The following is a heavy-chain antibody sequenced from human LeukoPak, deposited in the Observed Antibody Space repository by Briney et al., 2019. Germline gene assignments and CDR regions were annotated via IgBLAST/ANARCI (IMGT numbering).Heavy chain of an antibody. CDR2: ISSSGSYI. CDR3: ARGLYSSSWYDFDY. CDR1: GFTFSSYS. Sequence: GGSLRLSCAASGFTFSSYSMNWVRQAPGKGLEWVSSISSSGSYIYYADSVKGRFTISRDNAKSSLYLQMNSLRAEDTAVYYCARGLYSSSWYDFDYWGQGTLVTVSS. V-gene: IGHV3-21*01. J-gene: IGHJ4*02. D-gene: IGHD6-13*01.